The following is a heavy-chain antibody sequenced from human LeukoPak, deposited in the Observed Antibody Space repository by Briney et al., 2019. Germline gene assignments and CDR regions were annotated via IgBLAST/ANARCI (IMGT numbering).Heavy chain of an antibody. CDR1: GGSISSSSYY. V-gene: IGHV4-39*07. D-gene: IGHD3-3*01. CDR3: ASVVLRFLEWNAFDI. CDR2: IYYSGRT. J-gene: IGHJ3*02. Sequence: PSGTLSLTCTVSGGSISSSSYYWGWIRQPPGKGLEWIGSIYYSGRTYYNPSLKGRVTISVDTSKNQFSLKLSSVTAADTAVYYCASVVLRFLEWNAFDIWGQGTMVTVSS.